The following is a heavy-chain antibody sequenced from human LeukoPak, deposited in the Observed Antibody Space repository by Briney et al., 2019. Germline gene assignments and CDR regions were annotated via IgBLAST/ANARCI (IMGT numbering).Heavy chain of an antibody. D-gene: IGHD6-13*01. Sequence: PGGSLRLSCAASGFTFSNAWMSWVRQAPGKGLEWVGRIKSKTDGGTTDYAAPVKGRFTISRDDSKNTLYLQMNSLKTEDTAVYYCTTGAPYSSSWYDYWGQGTLVTVSS. J-gene: IGHJ4*02. CDR3: TTGAPYSSSWYDY. CDR2: IKSKTDGGTT. V-gene: IGHV3-15*01. CDR1: GFTFSNAW.